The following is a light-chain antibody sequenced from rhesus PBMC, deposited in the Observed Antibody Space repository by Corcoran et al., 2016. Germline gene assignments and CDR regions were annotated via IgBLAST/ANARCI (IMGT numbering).Light chain of an antibody. CDR3: QQCNNWPRT. CDR2: GAS. V-gene: IGKV3-42*03. Sequence: EIVMTQSPATLSLSPGDRATLFCRASQSVSSSLAWYQQKPGQAPRLLNFGASSRATGIPDRFIGSGSGTEFTLTISSLEPEDFASYYCQQCNNWPRTFGRGTKVEI. J-gene: IGKJ1*01. CDR1: QSVSSS.